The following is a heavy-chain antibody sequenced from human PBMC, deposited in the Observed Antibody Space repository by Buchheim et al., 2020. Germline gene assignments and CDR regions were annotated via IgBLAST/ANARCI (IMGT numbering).Heavy chain of an antibody. CDR1: GGSISSGGYY. Sequence: QVQLQESGPGLVKPSQTLSLTCTVSGGSISSGGYYWSWIRQHPGKGLEWIGYIYYSGSTYYTPSLTSRVTISVDTSKNQFSLKLSSVTAADTAVYYCAREGGYCSSTSCYSYYYYGMDVWGQGTT. CDR2: IYYSGST. D-gene: IGHD2-2*01. J-gene: IGHJ6*02. V-gene: IGHV4-31*03. CDR3: AREGGYCSSTSCYSYYYYGMDV.